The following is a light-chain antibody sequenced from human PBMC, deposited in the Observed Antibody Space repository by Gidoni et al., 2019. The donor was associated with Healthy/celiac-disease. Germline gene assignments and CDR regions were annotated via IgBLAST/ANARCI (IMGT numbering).Light chain of an antibody. CDR1: QSLLHRNGYNY. J-gene: IGKJ2*01. CDR2: LGS. V-gene: IGKV2-28*01. CDR3: MQAVQTPRT. Sequence: DLVITQSSLSLPVTPGEPASISCRSSQSLLHRNGYNYLDWYLQKPGQSPQLLIYLGSNRASGVPDRFSGSGSGTDFTLKISRVEAEDVGVYYCMQAVQTPRTFGQGTRLEIK.